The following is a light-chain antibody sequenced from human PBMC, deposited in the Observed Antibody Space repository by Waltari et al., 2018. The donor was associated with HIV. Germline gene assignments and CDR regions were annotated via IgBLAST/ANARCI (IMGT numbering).Light chain of an antibody. CDR3: QSYDSGLGGV. CDR1: NSNIGADYG. CDR2: DNN. Sequence: QSVLTQPPSVSGAPGQSVTISCTGVNSNIGADYGVHWYRQLPGTAPKLLIYDNNNRPSGVPDRFSGSKSGTSASLAITGLQAEDEADYYCQSYDSGLGGVFGGGTKLIVL. V-gene: IGLV1-40*01. J-gene: IGLJ2*01.